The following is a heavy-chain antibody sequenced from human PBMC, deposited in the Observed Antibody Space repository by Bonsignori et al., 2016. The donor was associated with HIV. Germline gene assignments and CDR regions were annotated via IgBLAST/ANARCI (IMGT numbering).Heavy chain of an antibody. CDR3: ARVSLFSSSWYSANYYYYYYMDV. Sequence: RQAPGKGLEWVSYISSSGSTIYYADSVKGRFTISRDNAKNSLYLQMNSLRAEDTAVYYCARVSLFSSSWYSANYYYYYYMDVWGKGTTVTVSS. CDR2: ISSSGSTI. J-gene: IGHJ6*03. D-gene: IGHD6-13*01. V-gene: IGHV3-11*01.